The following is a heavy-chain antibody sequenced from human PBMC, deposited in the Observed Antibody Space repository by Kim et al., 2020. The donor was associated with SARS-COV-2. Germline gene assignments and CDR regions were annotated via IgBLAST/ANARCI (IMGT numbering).Heavy chain of an antibody. CDR1: GGSISSSSYY. V-gene: IGHV4-39*01. D-gene: IGHD3-16*01. CDR2: IYSSGST. CDR3: AGHRRSRGNPDYYYGMDV. J-gene: IGHJ6*02. Sequence: SETLSLTCTVSGGSISSSSYYWGWIRQPPGKGLEWIGSIYSSGSTYYNPSLKRRVIISVDTSKNHFSLKLSSMTAAGTAVYYCAGHRRSRGNPDYYYGMDVWGQGTTVTVSS.